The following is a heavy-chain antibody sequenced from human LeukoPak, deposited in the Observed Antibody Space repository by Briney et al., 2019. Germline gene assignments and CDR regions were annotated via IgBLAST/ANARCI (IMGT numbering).Heavy chain of an antibody. V-gene: IGHV4-59*01. J-gene: IGHJ4*02. CDR1: GGSLSSYY. CDR3: ARVDDYVWGSLGY. D-gene: IGHD3-16*01. Sequence: SETLSLTCTVSGGSLSSYYWSWIQQPPGKGLEWIGYIYYSGSTNYNPSLKSRVTISVDTSKNQFSLKLSSVTAADTAVYYCARVDDYVWGSLGYWGQGTLVTVSS. CDR2: IYYSGST.